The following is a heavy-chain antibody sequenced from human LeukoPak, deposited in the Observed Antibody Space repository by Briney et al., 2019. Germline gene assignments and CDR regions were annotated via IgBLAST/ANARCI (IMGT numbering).Heavy chain of an antibody. Sequence: PGGPLRFSCAASGFTFRSYAITGVRQAPGKGLEWVSTINYGGTFYAESVKGRFTISRDNSKNTLYLQMNSLRAEDTAVYYCSKDHTGGDYRVRSEGYWGQGALVTVTS. J-gene: IGHJ4*02. D-gene: IGHD3-10*01. V-gene: IGHV3-23*01. CDR1: GFTFRSYA. CDR2: INYGGT. CDR3: SKDHTGGDYRVRSEGY.